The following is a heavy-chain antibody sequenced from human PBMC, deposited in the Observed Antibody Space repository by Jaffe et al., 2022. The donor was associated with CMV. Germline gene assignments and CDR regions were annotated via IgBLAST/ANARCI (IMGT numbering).Heavy chain of an antibody. Sequence: EVQLLESGGGLVQPGGSLRLSCAASGFTFSSYAMSWVRQAPGKGLEWVSAISGSGGSTYYADSVKGRFTISRDNSKNTLYLQMNSLRAEDTAVYYCAKVGGTGYDYVWGSYRPMGTYWGQGTLVTVSS. CDR3: AKVGGTGYDYVWGSYRPMGTY. J-gene: IGHJ4*02. CDR1: GFTFSSYA. D-gene: IGHD3-16*02. V-gene: IGHV3-23*01. CDR2: ISGSGGST.